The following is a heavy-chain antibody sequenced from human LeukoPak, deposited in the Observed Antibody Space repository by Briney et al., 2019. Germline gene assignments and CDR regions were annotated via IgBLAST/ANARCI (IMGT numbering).Heavy chain of an antibody. CDR1: GFTFSSYW. Sequence: PGGSLRLSCAASGFTFSSYWMSWVRQAPGKGLEWVAVISYDGSNKYYADSVKGRFAISRDNSKNTLYLQMNSLRAEDTAVYYCAKWAGGVRGVIFGYFDYWGQGTLVTVSS. D-gene: IGHD3-10*01. CDR2: ISYDGSNK. V-gene: IGHV3-30*18. CDR3: AKWAGGVRGVIFGYFDY. J-gene: IGHJ4*02.